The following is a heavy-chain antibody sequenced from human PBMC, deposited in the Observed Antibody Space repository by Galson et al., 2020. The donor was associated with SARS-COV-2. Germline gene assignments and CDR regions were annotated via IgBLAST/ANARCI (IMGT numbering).Heavy chain of an antibody. CDR2: IYTNDKT. Sequence: QASETLSLTCAASGFAVSGSDMSWVRQAPGKGLDWVSLIYTNDKTFYADSVQGRFTISRDTSKNTVYLHLNSLRAEDTAVYYCARAQSSAWYGPIAFNWGQGTLVTVSS. D-gene: IGHD6-19*01. CDR1: GFAVSGSD. CDR3: ARAQSSAWYGPIAFN. J-gene: IGHJ4*02. V-gene: IGHV3-53*01.